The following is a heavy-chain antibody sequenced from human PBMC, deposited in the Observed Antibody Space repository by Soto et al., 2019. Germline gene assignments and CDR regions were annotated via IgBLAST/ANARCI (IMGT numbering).Heavy chain of an antibody. CDR2: INPYNGNT. D-gene: IGHD2-8*01. CDR3: ARDWCGVDH. Sequence: QVQLVQSGAEVKKPGASVKVSCKASGYTFTSYGISWVRQAPGQGLEWMGWINPYNGNTNYAQKLQGRVTKTTDTPTNPAYMELRSVRSDDTAVYYCARDWCGVDHWGQGTLVTVSS. CDR1: GYTFTSYG. J-gene: IGHJ5*02. V-gene: IGHV1-18*01.